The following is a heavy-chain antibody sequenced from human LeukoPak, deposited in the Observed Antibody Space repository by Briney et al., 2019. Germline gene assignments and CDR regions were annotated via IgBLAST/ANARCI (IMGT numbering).Heavy chain of an antibody. J-gene: IGHJ4*02. CDR3: AEVGSGPYDYVWGSYRYSNSEIDY. V-gene: IGHV3-30*18. D-gene: IGHD3-16*02. CDR1: GFTFSSYG. CDR2: ISYDGSNK. Sequence: GGSLRLSCAASGFTFSSYGMHWVRQAPGKGLEWVAVISYDGSNKYYADSVKGRFTISRDNSKNTLYLQMNSLRAEDTAVYYCAEVGSGPYDYVWGSYRYSNSEIDYWGQGTLVTVSS.